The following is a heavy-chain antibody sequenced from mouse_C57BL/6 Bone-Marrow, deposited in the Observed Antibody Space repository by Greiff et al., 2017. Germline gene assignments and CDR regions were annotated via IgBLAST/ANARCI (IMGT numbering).Heavy chain of an antibody. Sequence: EVQLQESGGGLVQPGGSLSLSCAASGFTFTDYYMSWVRQPPGKALEWLGFIRNKANGYTTEYSASVKGRFTISRDNSQSILYLQMNALRAEDSATYYCASSTMVTSTGYYFDYWGQGTTLTVSS. V-gene: IGHV7-3*01. J-gene: IGHJ2*01. D-gene: IGHD2-2*01. CDR1: GFTFTDYY. CDR3: ASSTMVTSTGYYFDY. CDR2: IRNKANGYTT.